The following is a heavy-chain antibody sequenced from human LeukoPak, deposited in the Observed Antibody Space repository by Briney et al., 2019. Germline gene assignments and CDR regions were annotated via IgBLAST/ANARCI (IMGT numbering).Heavy chain of an antibody. V-gene: IGHV4-61*02. D-gene: IGHD3-22*01. CDR3: ARGDDSSGYNYYMDV. J-gene: IGHJ6*03. CDR2: IYTSGST. Sequence: SETLSLTCTVSGGSISSGSYYWSWIRQPAGKGLEWIGRIYTSGSTNYNPSLKSRFTISVDTSKNQFSLKLSSVTAADTAVYYCARGDDSSGYNYYMDVWGKGTTVTISS. CDR1: GGSISSGSYY.